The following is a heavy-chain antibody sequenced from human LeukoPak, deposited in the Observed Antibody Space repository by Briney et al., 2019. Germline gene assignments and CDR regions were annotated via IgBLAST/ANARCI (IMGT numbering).Heavy chain of an antibody. J-gene: IGHJ4*02. V-gene: IGHV4-34*01. D-gene: IGHD3-16*01. Sequence: SETLSLTCAVFGGSFSDYYWNWIRQSPVKGLEWIGEINHSGSTNYNPSLKSRVIISVDTSKNQFSLKLSSVTAADTAVYYCARGIGDLTYWGQGTLVTVSS. CDR2: INHSGST. CDR3: ARGIGDLTY. CDR1: GGSFSDYY.